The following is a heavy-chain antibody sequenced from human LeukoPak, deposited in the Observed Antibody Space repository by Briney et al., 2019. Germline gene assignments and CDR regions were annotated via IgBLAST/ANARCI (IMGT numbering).Heavy chain of an antibody. J-gene: IGHJ6*03. CDR2: INPKNGGA. V-gene: IGHV1-2*07. CDR3: ARTRQNIAAGYMDV. D-gene: IGHD6-25*01. Sequence: GASVKVSCKTSGYTFIGHYIHWVRQAPGQGLEWMGWINPKNGGANYAPRFRGRVTMTRDRSTSTVYMELTRLTSDDTAVYYCARTRQNIAAGYMDVWGKGTTVTVSS. CDR1: GYTFIGHY.